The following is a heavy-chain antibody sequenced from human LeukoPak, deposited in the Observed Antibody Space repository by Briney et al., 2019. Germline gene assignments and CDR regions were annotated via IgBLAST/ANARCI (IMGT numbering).Heavy chain of an antibody. J-gene: IGHJ6*02. CDR1: GGSISTYF. V-gene: IGHV4-59*01. CDR3: ARLRVPDYYAMDV. Sequence: SETLSLTCTVSGGSISTYFWSWIRQPPGKGLEWIGYIYYSENTNYNPSLKSRDTISVDTSKNQFSLKLSSVTAADTAVYYCARLRVPDYYAMDVWGQGATVTVSS. CDR2: IYYSENT.